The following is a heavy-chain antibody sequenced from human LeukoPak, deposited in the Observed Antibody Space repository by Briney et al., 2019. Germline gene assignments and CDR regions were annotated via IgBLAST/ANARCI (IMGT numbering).Heavy chain of an antibody. CDR1: GFTFSDSA. CDR2: ISSSGGNT. V-gene: IGHV3-23*01. J-gene: IGHJ3*01. CDR3: AKDIQLST. D-gene: IGHD3-16*02. Sequence: PGGSLRLSCAASGFTFSDSAMTWVPQVPGKGLEWVSLISSSGGNTYYADSVKGRFTISRDNSKNTLSLQMNSLRVEDTAIYYCAKDIQLSTWGLGTMVTVSS.